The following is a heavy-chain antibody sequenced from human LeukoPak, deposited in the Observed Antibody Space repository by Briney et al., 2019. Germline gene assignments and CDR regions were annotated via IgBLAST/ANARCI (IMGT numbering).Heavy chain of an antibody. Sequence: ATVKVSCKASGYIFTSYEINWVRQATGQGLEWMGWMNPNSGNAGYAQKFQGRVTMTRNTSISTAYMELSSLRSEDTAVYYCARLYYDILTGYSVDAFDIWGQGTMVTVSS. D-gene: IGHD3-9*01. CDR3: ARLYYDILTGYSVDAFDI. CDR1: GYIFTSYE. V-gene: IGHV1-8*01. CDR2: MNPNSGNA. J-gene: IGHJ3*02.